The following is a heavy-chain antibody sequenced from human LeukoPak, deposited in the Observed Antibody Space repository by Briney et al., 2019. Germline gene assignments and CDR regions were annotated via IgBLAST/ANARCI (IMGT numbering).Heavy chain of an antibody. Sequence: SETLSLTCTVSGYSISSGYYWGWIRQPPGKGLEWIGSIYHSGSTYYNPSLKSRVTISVDTSKNQFSLKLSSVTAADTAVYYCARLPTSWGQGTLVTVSS. V-gene: IGHV4-38-2*02. J-gene: IGHJ5*02. D-gene: IGHD1-26*01. CDR3: ARLPTS. CDR2: IYHSGST. CDR1: GYSISSGYY.